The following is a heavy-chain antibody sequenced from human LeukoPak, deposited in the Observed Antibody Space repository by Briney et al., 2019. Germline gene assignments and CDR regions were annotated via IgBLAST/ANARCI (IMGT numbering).Heavy chain of an antibody. CDR3: AKVRGYVLRYFDWLFDGMDV. Sequence: GGSLRLSCAASGFTFSSYAMSWVRQAPGKGLEWVSAISGSGGSTYYADSVKGRFTISRDNSKNTLYLQMNSLRAEDTAVYYCAKVRGYVLRYFDWLFDGMDVWGQGTTVTVSS. CDR2: ISGSGGST. V-gene: IGHV3-23*01. CDR1: GFTFSSYA. J-gene: IGHJ6*02. D-gene: IGHD3-9*01.